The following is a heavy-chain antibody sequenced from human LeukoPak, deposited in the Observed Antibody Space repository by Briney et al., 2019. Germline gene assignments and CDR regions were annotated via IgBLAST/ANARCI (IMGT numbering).Heavy chain of an antibody. J-gene: IGHJ3*02. CDR1: GFTFSDYY. CDR3: AREGVPPAQEAAAFDI. CDR2: ISSSGSTI. V-gene: IGHV3-11*01. D-gene: IGHD2-2*01. Sequence: GGSLRLSCAASGFTFSDYYMSWIRQAPGKGLEWVSYISSSGSTIYYADSVKGRFTISRDNAKNSLYLQMNSLRAEDTAVYYCAREGVPPAQEAAAFDIWGQGTMVTVSS.